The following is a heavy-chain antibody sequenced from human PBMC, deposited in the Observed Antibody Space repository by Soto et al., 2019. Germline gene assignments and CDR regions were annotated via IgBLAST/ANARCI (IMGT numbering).Heavy chain of an antibody. CDR1: CFIFENFG. CDR3: AKNQGVELVPLATVDWFDP. J-gene: IGHJ5*02. Sequence: PGWSLRLSCAASCFIFENFGMSWVRQAPGKGLEWISSISGSGFKKYYADSVKGRFTISRDNSKSTVYLELNNLSAEDTAVYHCAKNQGVELVPLATVDWFDPWGQGSVVTVSS. D-gene: IGHD1-26*01. CDR2: ISGSGFKK. V-gene: IGHV3-23*01.